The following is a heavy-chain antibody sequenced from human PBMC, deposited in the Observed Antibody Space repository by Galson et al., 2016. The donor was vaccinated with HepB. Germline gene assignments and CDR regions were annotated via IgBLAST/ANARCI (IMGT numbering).Heavy chain of an antibody. Sequence: SETLSLTCEVYGGSLSGYYWSWIRQPPGKGLEWVGEINHSGSTNYNPSLESRVTISVDTSKNQFSLNLSSVTAADMAPYYCARENGAYKYYGMDVWGQGTTVTVSS. V-gene: IGHV4-34*01. CDR2: INHSGST. CDR1: GGSLSGYY. D-gene: IGHD3-16*01. CDR3: ARENGAYKYYGMDV. J-gene: IGHJ6*02.